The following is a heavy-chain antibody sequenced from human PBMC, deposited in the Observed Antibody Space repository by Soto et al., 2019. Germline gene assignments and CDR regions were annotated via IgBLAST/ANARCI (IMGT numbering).Heavy chain of an antibody. D-gene: IGHD3-22*01. Sequence: ASVKVSCKASGYTFTSYAMHWVRQAPGQRLEWMGWINAGNGNTKYSQKFQGRVTITRDTSASTAYMELSSLRSEDTAVYYCATRDPYYYDSSGSYAFDYWGQGTLVTVSS. CDR2: INAGNGNT. CDR1: GYTFTSYA. V-gene: IGHV1-3*01. J-gene: IGHJ4*02. CDR3: ATRDPYYYDSSGSYAFDY.